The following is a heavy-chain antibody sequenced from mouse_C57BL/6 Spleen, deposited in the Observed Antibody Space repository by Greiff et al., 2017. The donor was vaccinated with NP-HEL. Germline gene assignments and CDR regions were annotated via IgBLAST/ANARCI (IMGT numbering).Heavy chain of an antibody. D-gene: IGHD1-1*01. CDR3: ARDRATYYGSSYWYFDV. Sequence: EVKLMESGPGLVKPSQSLSLTCSVTGYSITSGYYWNWIRQFPGNKLEWMGYISYDGSNNYNPSLKNRISITRDTSKNQFFLKLNSVTTEDTATYYCARDRATYYGSSYWYFDVWGTGTTVTVSS. CDR1: GYSITSGYY. J-gene: IGHJ1*03. V-gene: IGHV3-6*01. CDR2: ISYDGSN.